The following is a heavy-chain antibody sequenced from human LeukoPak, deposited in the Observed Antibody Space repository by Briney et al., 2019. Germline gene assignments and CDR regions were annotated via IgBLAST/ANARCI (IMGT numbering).Heavy chain of an antibody. D-gene: IGHD7-27*01. CDR1: GFTFSSYG. J-gene: IGHJ4*02. Sequence: PGRSLRLSCTASGFTFSSYGIHWVRQAPGKGLEWVAVMWYDGSNKYYADSVKGRFTISRDNSKNTLYLQMNSLRAEDTAVYYCARDLGYFDYWGQGTLVTVSS. CDR3: ARDLGYFDY. V-gene: IGHV3-33*01. CDR2: MWYDGSNK.